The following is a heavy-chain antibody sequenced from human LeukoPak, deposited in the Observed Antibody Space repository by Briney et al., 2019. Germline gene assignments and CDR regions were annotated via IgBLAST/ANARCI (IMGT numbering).Heavy chain of an antibody. Sequence: ASVKFSCKASGYTFTGYYIHWVRQAPGQGLEWMGRLSPNSGVTHYAQKFQGRVTMTRDTSINTAYMELSRLRSDDTAVYYCARESSGSFYEVSFDYWGQGTLVTVSS. CDR3: ARESSGSFYEVSFDY. CDR2: LSPNSGVT. J-gene: IGHJ4*02. V-gene: IGHV1-2*06. CDR1: GYTFTGYY. D-gene: IGHD1-26*01.